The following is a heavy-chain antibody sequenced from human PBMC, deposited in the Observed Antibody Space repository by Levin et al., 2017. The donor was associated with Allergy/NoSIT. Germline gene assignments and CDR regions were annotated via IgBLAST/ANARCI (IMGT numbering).Heavy chain of an antibody. CDR1: GFTFDNYA. J-gene: IGHJ4*02. Sequence: GESLKISCAASGFTFDNYAMSWVRQAPGKGLEWVSSISDTGGSTYYADSVKARFTISRDKSKNTLYLQMNSLRAEDTAVYYCAKRIEYSSSAAYFDYWGQGTLVTVSS. V-gene: IGHV3-23*01. CDR3: AKRIEYSSSAAYFDY. CDR2: ISDTGGST. D-gene: IGHD6-6*01.